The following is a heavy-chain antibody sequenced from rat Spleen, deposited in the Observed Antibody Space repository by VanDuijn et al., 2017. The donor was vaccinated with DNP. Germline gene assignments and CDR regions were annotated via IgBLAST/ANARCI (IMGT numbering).Heavy chain of an antibody. CDR2: ISYDGGST. CDR1: GFTFSDYY. CDR3: ARHSYYYSSYIYGYAMDA. V-gene: IGHV5-22*01. D-gene: IGHD1-2*01. Sequence: EVQLVESGGGLVQPGRSLKLSCAASGFTFSDYYMAWVRQAPTKGLEWVAYISYDGGSTYYGDSVKGRFTISRDNAKSTLYLQMNSLRSEDMATYYCARHSYYYSSYIYGYAMDAWGQGTSVTVSS. J-gene: IGHJ4*01.